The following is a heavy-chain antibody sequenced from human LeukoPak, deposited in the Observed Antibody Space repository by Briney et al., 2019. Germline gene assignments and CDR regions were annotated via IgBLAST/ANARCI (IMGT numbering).Heavy chain of an antibody. J-gene: IGHJ4*01. Sequence: PSETLSLTCAVYGGSFSGYYWGWIRQSPGKGLEWIGSIFHSGSTYFNPSLKSRVTISVDTSKNHFSLKLSSVTAADTAVYYCARNRGGYYYEDYWGQEPWSPSPQ. D-gene: IGHD3-22*01. V-gene: IGHV4-38-2*01. CDR1: GGSFSGYY. CDR2: IFHSGST. CDR3: ARNRGGYYYEDY.